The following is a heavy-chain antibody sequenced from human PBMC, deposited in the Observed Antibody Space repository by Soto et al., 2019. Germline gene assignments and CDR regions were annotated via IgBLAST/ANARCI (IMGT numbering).Heavy chain of an antibody. Sequence: QVQLVQSGAEVKKPGTSVKVSCTASGYTFSSHGISWVRQAPGQGLQWIGWVSGDNGNTNYAQSLQGRVTMTTDTSTNTGHMELRSLRSDDKAVYDCARDLGYCRSGTCQREGFDPWGQGTLVIVSS. CDR3: ARDLGYCRSGTCQREGFDP. D-gene: IGHD2-15*01. CDR1: GYTFSSHG. V-gene: IGHV1-18*01. CDR2: VSGDNGNT. J-gene: IGHJ5*02.